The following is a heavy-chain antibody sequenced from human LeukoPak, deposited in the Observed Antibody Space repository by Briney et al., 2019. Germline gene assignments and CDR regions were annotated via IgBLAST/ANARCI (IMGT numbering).Heavy chain of an antibody. Sequence: GGSLRLSCAASGFTFSSYAMSWVRQAPGKGLEWVSAISGSGGSIYYADSVKGRFTISRDNSKNTLYLQMNSLRAEDTAVYYCAKRGSSCSSTSCYWGDWGQGTLVTVSS. CDR1: GFTFSSYA. J-gene: IGHJ4*02. CDR3: AKRGSSCSSTSCYWGD. V-gene: IGHV3-23*01. CDR2: ISGSGGSI. D-gene: IGHD2-2*01.